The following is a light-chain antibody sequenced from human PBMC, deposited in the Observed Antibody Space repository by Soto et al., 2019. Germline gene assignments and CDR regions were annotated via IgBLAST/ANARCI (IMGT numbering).Light chain of an antibody. Sequence: EIVLTQSPGTLSLSPVERATLSCRASQRLPSDYLAWYQQKPGQAPRLLIYVASSRATGIPDRFSGSGSGTDFTLSISRLEPEDFAVYYCQQSFTSPYTFGQGTRLEIK. CDR1: QRLPSDY. V-gene: IGKV3-20*01. CDR3: QQSFTSPYT. J-gene: IGKJ5*01. CDR2: VAS.